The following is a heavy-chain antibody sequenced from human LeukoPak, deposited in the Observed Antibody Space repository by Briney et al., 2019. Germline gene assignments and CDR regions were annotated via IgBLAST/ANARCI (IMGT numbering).Heavy chain of an antibody. CDR2: IRYDGSNK. V-gene: IGHV3-30*02. CDR1: GFTFSSYG. D-gene: IGHD3-3*01. Sequence: GGSLRLSCAASGFTFSSYGMHWVRQAPGKGLEWVAFIRYDGSNKYYADSVKGRFTISRDNSKNTLYLQMNSLRAEDTAVYYCAKDRDDFWSGYLIGSSDYWGQGTLVTVSS. CDR3: AKDRDDFWSGYLIGSSDY. J-gene: IGHJ4*02.